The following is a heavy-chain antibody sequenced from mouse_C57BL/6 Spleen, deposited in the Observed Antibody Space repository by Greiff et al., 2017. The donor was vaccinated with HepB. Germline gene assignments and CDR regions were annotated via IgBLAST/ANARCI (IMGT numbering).Heavy chain of an antibody. Sequence: VHLVESGAELARPGASVKLSCKASVYTFTSYGISWVKQRTGQGLEWIGEIYPRSGNTYYNEKFKGKATLTADKSSSTAYMELRSLTSEDSAVYFCARDGYVPFAYWGQGTLVTVSA. CDR2: IYPRSGNT. J-gene: IGHJ3*01. CDR1: VYTFTSYG. CDR3: ARDGYVPFAY. V-gene: IGHV1-81*01. D-gene: IGHD2-2*01.